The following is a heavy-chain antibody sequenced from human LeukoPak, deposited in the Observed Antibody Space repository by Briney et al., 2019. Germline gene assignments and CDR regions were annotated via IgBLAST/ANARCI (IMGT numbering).Heavy chain of an antibody. Sequence: SESLSLTCAVYGGSFSGYYWSWIRQPPGKGLEWIGEINHSGSTNYKPSLKSRVTISVDTSKNQFSLKLSSVTAADTAVYYCARGERSSTYGMDVWGQGTTVTVSS. CDR3: ARGERSSTYGMDV. V-gene: IGHV4-34*01. D-gene: IGHD6-13*01. CDR1: GGSFSGYY. J-gene: IGHJ6*02. CDR2: INHSGST.